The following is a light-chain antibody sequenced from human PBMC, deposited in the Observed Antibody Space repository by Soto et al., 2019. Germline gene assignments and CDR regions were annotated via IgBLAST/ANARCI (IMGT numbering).Light chain of an antibody. CDR3: QQYGSSPLT. J-gene: IGKJ1*01. CDR1: QSISSNY. CDR2: GAS. V-gene: IGKV3-20*01. Sequence: EIVLTQSPGTLSMSPGERATPSCRASQSISSNYLAWYQQKPGQAPRLLIYGASSRATGIPDRFSGSGSGTDFTLTISRLEAEDFAVYYCQQYGSSPLTFGQGTKVEFK.